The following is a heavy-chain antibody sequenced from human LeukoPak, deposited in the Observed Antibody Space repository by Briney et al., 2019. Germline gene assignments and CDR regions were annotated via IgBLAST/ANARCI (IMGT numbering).Heavy chain of an antibody. J-gene: IGHJ4*02. CDR2: VYHSGTA. V-gene: IGHV4-4*02. CDR3: ARHVGVVGTTGFDY. CDR1: GASISSNW. D-gene: IGHD1-1*01. Sequence: SGTLSLTCDVSGASISSNWWSWVRKPPGKGLEWIGEVYHSGTANYNTSLKSRVTISLDKSKNQFSLNLSSVTAADTAVYYCARHVGVVGTTGFDYWGQGTLVTVSS.